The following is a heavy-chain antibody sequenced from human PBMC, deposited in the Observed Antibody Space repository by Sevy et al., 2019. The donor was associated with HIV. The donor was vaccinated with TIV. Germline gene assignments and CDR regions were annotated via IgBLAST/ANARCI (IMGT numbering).Heavy chain of an antibody. CDR1: GFTFSDYY. CDR2: IKSKTDGGTT. D-gene: IGHD3-16*02. CDR3: TTDRGLRLGELSCY. Sequence: GGSLRLSCAASGFTFSDYYMTWVRQAPGEGLEWVGRIKSKTDGGTTDYAAPVKGRFTILRDDSKNTLYLQMNSLKTEDTAVYYCTTDRGLRLGELSCYWGQGTLVTVSS. V-gene: IGHV3-15*01. J-gene: IGHJ4*02.